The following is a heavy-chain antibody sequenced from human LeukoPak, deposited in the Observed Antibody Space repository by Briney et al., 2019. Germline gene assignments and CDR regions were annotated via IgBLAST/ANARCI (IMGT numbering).Heavy chain of an antibody. CDR3: ARDVWENYGGTPDY. CDR1: GYTFTVYY. J-gene: IGHJ4*02. Sequence: AASVKVSCKASGYTFTVYYMYWVRQAPGQGLEWMGWINPNSGGTNYAQKFQGRVTMTRDTSISTAYMELSRLRSDDTAVYYCARDVWENYGGTPDYWGQGTLVTVSS. D-gene: IGHD4-23*01. CDR2: INPNSGGT. V-gene: IGHV1-2*02.